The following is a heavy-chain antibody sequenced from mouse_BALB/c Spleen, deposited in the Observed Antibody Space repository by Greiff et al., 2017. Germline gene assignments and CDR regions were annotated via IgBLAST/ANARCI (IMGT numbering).Heavy chain of an antibody. J-gene: IGHJ4*01. CDR1: GYTFSSYW. V-gene: IGHV1-9*01. CDR2: ILPGSGST. D-gene: IGHD2-10*02. Sequence: VKLVESGAELMKPGASVKISCKATGYTFSSYWIEWVKQRPGHGLEWIGEILPGSGSTNYNEKFKGKATFTADTSSNTAYMQLSSLTSEDSAVYYCARKYLPREAMDYWGQGTSVTVSS. CDR3: ARKYLPREAMDY.